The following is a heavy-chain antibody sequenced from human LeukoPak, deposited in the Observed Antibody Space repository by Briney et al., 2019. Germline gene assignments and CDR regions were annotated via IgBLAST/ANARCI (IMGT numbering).Heavy chain of an antibody. D-gene: IGHD3-10*01. CDR3: AKVSSNYYGSGSYQTLDY. CDR1: GFTFSSYA. V-gene: IGHV3-23*01. CDR2: ISGSGGST. Sequence: GGSLRPSCAASGFTFSSYAMSWVRQAPGKGLEWVSAISGSGGSTYYADSVKGRFTISRDNSKNTLDLQMNSLRAEDTAVYYCAKVSSNYYGSGSYQTLDYWGQGTLVTISS. J-gene: IGHJ4*02.